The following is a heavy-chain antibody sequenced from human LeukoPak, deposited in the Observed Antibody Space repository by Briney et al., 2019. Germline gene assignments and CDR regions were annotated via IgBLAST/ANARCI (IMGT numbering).Heavy chain of an antibody. CDR2: ISTGGGVT. CDR3: AKIVEVVAATHGFDY. D-gene: IGHD2-15*01. Sequence: RSLRLSFAASGLPFSSYGMHWVRQAPGKGLEWVSAISTGGGVTYYADSVQGRFTIPRDNSKNTLYLQMNSLRAEDTAIYHCAKIVEVVAATHGFDYWGQGTLVTVSS. J-gene: IGHJ4*02. CDR1: GLPFSSYG. V-gene: IGHV3-23*01.